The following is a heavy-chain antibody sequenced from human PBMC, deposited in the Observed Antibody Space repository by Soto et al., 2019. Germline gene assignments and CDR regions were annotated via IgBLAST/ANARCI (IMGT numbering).Heavy chain of an antibody. CDR3: AKDRVGGTFYTPLAF. CDR2: ITYDGSFQ. CDR1: GFNFDNYG. Sequence: PGGSLRLSCQASGFNFDNYGMHWVRQAPGKGLEWVAVITYDGSFQYYADSVKGRFTISRDNSKNTLSLQLNTLKHEDTAVYHCAKDRVGGTFYTPLAFWGQGTLVTVSS. J-gene: IGHJ4*02. V-gene: IGHV3-30*18. D-gene: IGHD1-7*01.